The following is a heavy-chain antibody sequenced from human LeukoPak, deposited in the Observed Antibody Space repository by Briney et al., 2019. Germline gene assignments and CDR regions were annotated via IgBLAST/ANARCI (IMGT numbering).Heavy chain of an antibody. J-gene: IGHJ6*03. V-gene: IGHV6-1*01. CDR2: TYYRSKWYN. D-gene: IGHD3-22*01. Sequence: SQTLSLTCAISGDSVSSNSAAWNWIRQSPSRGLEWLGRTYYRSKWYNDYAVSVKSRITINPDTSKNQFSLQLNSVTPEDTAVYYCARDYYDSSGYYYYYYYYMDVWGKGTTVTVSS. CDR1: GDSVSSNSAA. CDR3: ARDYYDSSGYYYYYYYYMDV.